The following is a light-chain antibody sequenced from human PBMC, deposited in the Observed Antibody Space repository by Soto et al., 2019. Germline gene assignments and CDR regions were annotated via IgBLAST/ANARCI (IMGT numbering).Light chain of an antibody. V-gene: IGKV1-33*01. CDR3: QHYDHLPPLS. J-gene: IGKJ4*01. CDR2: DAS. CDR1: QDIKNY. Sequence: DLQMTQSPSSLSASVGDRVTITCQASQDIKNYLNWYQQIPGKAPTLLIYDASNLKAGVPSRFSGSGSGTHFTFTISSLQPEDVATYYCQHYDHLPPLSFGGGTKVEIK.